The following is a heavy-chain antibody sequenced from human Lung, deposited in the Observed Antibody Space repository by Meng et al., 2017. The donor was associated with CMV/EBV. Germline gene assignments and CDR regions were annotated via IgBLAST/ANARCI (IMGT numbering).Heavy chain of an antibody. CDR2: INNSGGRT. CDR3: ARAGGASWYDY. D-gene: IGHD6-13*01. Sequence: SCAASGFIFSSYPMGWVRLAPGKGPEWASDINNSGGRTYYVDSVRGRFTISRDNSKDALFLQMNSLRAEDTAVYYCARAGGASWYDYWGQGTLVTVSS. V-gene: IGHV3-23*01. CDR1: GFIFSSYP. J-gene: IGHJ4*02.